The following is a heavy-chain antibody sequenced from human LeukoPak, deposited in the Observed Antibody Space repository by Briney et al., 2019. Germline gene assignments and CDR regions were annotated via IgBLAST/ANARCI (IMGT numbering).Heavy chain of an antibody. J-gene: IGHJ6*02. V-gene: IGHV3-48*03. Sequence: GGSLRLSCAASGFTSSSYEMNWVRQAPGKGLEWVSYISSSGSTIYYADSVKGRFTISRDNAKNSLYLQMNSLRAEDTAVYYCASGYYYDSSGYGSYYYYGMDVWGQGTTVTVSS. D-gene: IGHD3-22*01. CDR3: ASGYYYDSSGYGSYYYYGMDV. CDR1: GFTSSSYE. CDR2: ISSSGSTI.